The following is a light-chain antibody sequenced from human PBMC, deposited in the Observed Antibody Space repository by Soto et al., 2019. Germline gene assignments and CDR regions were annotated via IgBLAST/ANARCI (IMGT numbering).Light chain of an antibody. V-gene: IGLV1-44*01. CDR2: SNN. J-gene: IGLJ3*02. CDR1: SSNIGTSP. CDR3: ATWDDSPYGPV. Sequence: QAVVTQPPSASGTPGQRVTISCSGSSSNIGTSPVQWFRHLPGSAPELLIYSNNQRPSGVPDRFSGSKSGTSASLAISGLQSEDEADYHCATWDDSPYGPVFGGGTKLTVL.